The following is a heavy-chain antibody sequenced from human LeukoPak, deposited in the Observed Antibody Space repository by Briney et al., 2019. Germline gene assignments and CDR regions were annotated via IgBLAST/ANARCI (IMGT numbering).Heavy chain of an antibody. Sequence: GGSLKLSCATSGFIFSGSDIHWVRQAPGRGLELVGRIRTKLRNYATAYAASVKGRFTISRDDSGDTAYLQMNSLKTEDTAVYYCTTYISGHYWGQGTLVTVSS. V-gene: IGHV3-73*01. D-gene: IGHD1-20*01. CDR1: GFIFSGSD. J-gene: IGHJ4*02. CDR2: IRTKLRNYAT. CDR3: TTYISGHY.